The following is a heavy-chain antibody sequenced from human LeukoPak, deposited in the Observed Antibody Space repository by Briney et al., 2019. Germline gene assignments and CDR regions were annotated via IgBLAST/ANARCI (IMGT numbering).Heavy chain of an antibody. J-gene: IGHJ6*02. CDR1: GFTFSTYS. Sequence: GGSLRLPCAASGFTFSTYSINWVRQAPGKGLEWVSYISSDSSSIYYADSVKGRFTISRDNAKNSLYLQMNSLRDEDTAVYYCARSFYSSGSYYKYGMDVWGQGTTVTVSS. CDR3: ARSFYSSGSYYKYGMDV. CDR2: ISSDSSSI. V-gene: IGHV3-48*02. D-gene: IGHD3-10*01.